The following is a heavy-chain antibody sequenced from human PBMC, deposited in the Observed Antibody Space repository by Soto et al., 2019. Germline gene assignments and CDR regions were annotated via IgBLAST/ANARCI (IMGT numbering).Heavy chain of an antibody. CDR1: GFTFTRYS. J-gene: IGHJ4*02. V-gene: IGHV3-21*01. CDR2: ISSTTNYI. Sequence: GGSLRLSCAASGFTFTRYSMNWVRQAPGKGLEWVSSISSTTNYIYYADSMKGRFTVSRDNAKNSVYLEMNSLSAEDTAVYYCARESEDLTSNFDYWGQGTLVTSPQ. CDR3: ARESEDLTSNFDY.